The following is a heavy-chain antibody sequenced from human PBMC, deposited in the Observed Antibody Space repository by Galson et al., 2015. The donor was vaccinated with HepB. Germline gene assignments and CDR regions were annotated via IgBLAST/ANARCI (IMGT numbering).Heavy chain of an antibody. J-gene: IGHJ4*02. CDR1: GYSFTSYW. D-gene: IGHD3-22*01. Sequence: QSGAEVKKPGESLKISCKGSGYSFTSYWIGWVRQMPGKGLEWMGIIYPGDSDTRYSPSFQGQVTISADKSISTAYLQWSSLKASDTAMYYCARRHGYYYDSSGYYQYYFDYWGQGTLVTVSS. V-gene: IGHV5-51*01. CDR2: IYPGDSDT. CDR3: ARRHGYYYDSSGYYQYYFDY.